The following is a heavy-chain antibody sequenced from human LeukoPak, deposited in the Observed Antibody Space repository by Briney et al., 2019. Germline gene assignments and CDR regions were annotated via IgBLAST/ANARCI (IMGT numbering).Heavy chain of an antibody. CDR3: ARENWSQDY. J-gene: IGHJ4*02. D-gene: IGHD1-1*01. CDR1: GFTFTNYY. V-gene: IGHV3-7*01. Sequence: PGGSLRLSWAASGFTFTNYYMTWVRQAPGKRLEWVANINKDGSKGSYVDSVRGRFTISRDNAKKSLYLQMDNLSAEDTATYYCARENWSQDYWGQGTRVTVSS. CDR2: INKDGSKG.